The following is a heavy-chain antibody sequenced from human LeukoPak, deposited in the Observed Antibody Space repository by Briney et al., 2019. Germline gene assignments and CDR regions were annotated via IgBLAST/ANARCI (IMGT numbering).Heavy chain of an antibody. CDR3: ASYGWFPFHYFDY. D-gene: IGHD6-19*01. CDR2: TSYDGSNK. Sequence: SGGSLRLSCAASGFAFSSYAMHWVRQAPGKGLEWVAVTSYDGSNKYYADSVKGRFTISRDNAKNSLYLQMNSLRAEDTAVYYCASYGWFPFHYFDYWGQGTLVTASS. V-gene: IGHV3-30-3*01. J-gene: IGHJ4*02. CDR1: GFAFSSYA.